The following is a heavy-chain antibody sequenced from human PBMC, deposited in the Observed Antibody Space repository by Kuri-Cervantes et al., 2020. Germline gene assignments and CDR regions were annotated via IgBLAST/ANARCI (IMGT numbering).Heavy chain of an antibody. CDR2: ISYDGSNK. CDR3: AREWLN. V-gene: IGHV3-30-3*01. CDR1: GFTFSSYA. D-gene: IGHD5-12*01. Sequence: GESLKISCAASGFTFSSYAMHWVRQAPGKGLEWVAVISYDGSNKYYADSVKGRFTISRDNAKNSLYLQMNSLRDEDTAVYYCAREWLNWGQGTLVTVSS. J-gene: IGHJ4*02.